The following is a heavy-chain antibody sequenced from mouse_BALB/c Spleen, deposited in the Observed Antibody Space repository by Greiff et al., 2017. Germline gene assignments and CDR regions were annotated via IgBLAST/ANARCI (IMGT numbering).Heavy chain of an antibody. CDR2: ISSGGSYT. D-gene: IGHD4-1*01. J-gene: IGHJ4*01. CDR1: GFTFSSYA. Sequence: DVMLVESGGGLVKPGGSLKLSCAASGFTFSSYAMSWVRQSPEKRLEWVAEISSGGSYTYYPDTVTGRFTISRDNAKNTLYLEMSSLRSEDTAMYYCATGTEAMDYWGQGTSVTVSS. CDR3: ATGTEAMDY. V-gene: IGHV5-9-4*01.